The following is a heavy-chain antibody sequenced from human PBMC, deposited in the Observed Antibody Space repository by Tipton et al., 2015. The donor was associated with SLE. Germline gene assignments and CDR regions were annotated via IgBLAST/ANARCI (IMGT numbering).Heavy chain of an antibody. CDR3: ASPQRGAFDY. Sequence: TLSLTCFVSGASISSSGYYWSWIRQPPGKGLEWIGIIYYNGNPYCSPSLKSRVTISVDTSKNHFSLRLTSVTAADTAVYFCASPQRGAFDYWGQGALVTVSS. CDR2: IYYNGNP. V-gene: IGHV4-39*07. J-gene: IGHJ4*02. D-gene: IGHD6-25*01. CDR1: GASISSSGYY.